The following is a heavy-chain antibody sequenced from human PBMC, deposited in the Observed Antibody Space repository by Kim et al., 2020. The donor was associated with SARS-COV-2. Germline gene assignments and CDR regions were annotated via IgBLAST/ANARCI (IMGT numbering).Heavy chain of an antibody. V-gene: IGHV3-30*18. CDR2: ISYDGSNK. CDR1: GFSISSHA. Sequence: GGSLRLSCAASGFSISSHAMHWVRQAPGKGLEWMAVISYDGSNKYYADSVKGRFTISRDNSKNTLYVEMNSLRPEDTAVYYCGKDLGGIGFVAWSYYYG. J-gene: IGHJ6*01. D-gene: IGHD3-3*01. CDR3: GKDLGGIGFVAWSYYYG.